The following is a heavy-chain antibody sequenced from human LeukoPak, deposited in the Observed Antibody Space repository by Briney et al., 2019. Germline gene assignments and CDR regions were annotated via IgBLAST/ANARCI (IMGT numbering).Heavy chain of an antibody. Sequence: ASVKVSCKASGYTFTSYYMHWVRQAPGQGLEWMGIINPSGGSTSYAQKFQGRVTMTRDTSTSTVYMELSSLRSEDTAVYYCARRGRGPAASYYYGMDVWGQGTTVTVSS. D-gene: IGHD2-2*01. CDR3: ARRGRGPAASYYYGMDV. V-gene: IGHV1-46*01. CDR1: GYTFTSYY. CDR2: INPSGGST. J-gene: IGHJ6*02.